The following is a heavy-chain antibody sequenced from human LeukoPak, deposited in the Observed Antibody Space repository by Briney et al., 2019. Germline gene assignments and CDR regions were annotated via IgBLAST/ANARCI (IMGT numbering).Heavy chain of an antibody. J-gene: IGHJ4*02. V-gene: IGHV3-74*01. D-gene: IGHD3-3*01. CDR1: GLTFSSHW. CDR2: ITNDGSST. CDR3: ARVPHYDFWSGYYPFDY. Sequence: PGGSLRLSCAASGLTFSSHWMHWVRQAPGKGLVWVSRITNDGSSTTYADSVKGRFTISRDNSKNTLYLQMNSLRADDTAVYCCARVPHYDFWSGYYPFDYWGQGTLVTVSS.